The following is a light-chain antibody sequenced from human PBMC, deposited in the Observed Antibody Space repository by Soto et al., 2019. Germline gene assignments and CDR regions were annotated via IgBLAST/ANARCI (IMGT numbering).Light chain of an antibody. CDR3: QQRSNWPIT. CDR1: QSVSSY. CDR2: DAS. J-gene: IGKJ5*01. V-gene: IGKV3-11*01. Sequence: IVLTQSPATLSLSPGERATLSCRTSQSVSSYFAWYQQKPGRAPRLLIYDASNRATGIPARFIGSGSETDFTLTISSLEPEDFAVYYCQQRSNWPITFGQGTRLEIK.